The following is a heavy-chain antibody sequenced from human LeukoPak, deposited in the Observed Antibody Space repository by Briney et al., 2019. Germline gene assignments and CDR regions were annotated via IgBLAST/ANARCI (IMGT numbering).Heavy chain of an antibody. CDR2: TSYDESHK. D-gene: IGHD3-10*01. V-gene: IGHV3-30-3*01. J-gene: IGHJ4*02. CDR1: GFTVSSNY. Sequence: GGSLRLSCAASGFTVSSNYMSWVRQAPGKGLEWVAVTSYDESHKYYADSVKGRFTISRDTANNTLYLQMNSLRAEDTAVYYCARDNVYGSGTEYWGQGTLVTVSS. CDR3: ARDNVYGSGTEY.